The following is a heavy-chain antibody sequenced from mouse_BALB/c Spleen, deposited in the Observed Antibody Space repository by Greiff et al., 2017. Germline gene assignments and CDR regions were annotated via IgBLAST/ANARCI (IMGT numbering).Heavy chain of an antibody. V-gene: IGHV1-9*01. CDR2: ILPGSGST. CDR3: ATYGVSFAY. D-gene: IGHD1-1*01. CDR1: GYTFSSYW. Sequence: VKVVESGAELMKPGASVKISCKATGYTFSSYWIEWVKQRPGHGLEWIGEILPGSGSTNYNEKFKGKATFTADTSSNTAYMQLSSLTSEDSAVYYCATYGVSFAYWGQGTLVTVSA. J-gene: IGHJ3*01.